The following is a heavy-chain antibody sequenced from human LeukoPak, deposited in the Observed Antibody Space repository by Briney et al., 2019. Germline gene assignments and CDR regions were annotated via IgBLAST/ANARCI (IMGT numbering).Heavy chain of an antibody. CDR2: IYHSGGT. V-gene: IGHV4-38-2*02. CDR1: GYSISSGYY. CDR3: ARVRPSGPIDYYYMDV. J-gene: IGHJ6*03. Sequence: SETLSLTCTVSGYSISSGYYWGWIRQPPGKGLEWIGSIYHSGGTYYNPSLKSRVTISVDTSKNQFSLKLSSVTAADTAVYYCARVRPSGPIDYYYMDVWGKGTTVTVSS. D-gene: IGHD2-15*01.